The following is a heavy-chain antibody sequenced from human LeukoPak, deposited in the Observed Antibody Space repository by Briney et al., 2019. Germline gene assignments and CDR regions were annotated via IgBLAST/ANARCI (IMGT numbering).Heavy chain of an antibody. CDR3: ARRMWTAAADPGNFDY. V-gene: IGHV1-69*05. CDR2: IIPIFGTA. J-gene: IGHJ4*02. D-gene: IGHD6-13*01. CDR1: GGTFSSYA. Sequence: PGSSVKVSCKASGGTFSSYAISWVRQAPGQGLEWMGGIIPIFGTANYAQKFQGRVTITTDESTSTAYMELSRLRSDDTAVYYCARRMWTAAADPGNFDYWGQGTLVTVSS.